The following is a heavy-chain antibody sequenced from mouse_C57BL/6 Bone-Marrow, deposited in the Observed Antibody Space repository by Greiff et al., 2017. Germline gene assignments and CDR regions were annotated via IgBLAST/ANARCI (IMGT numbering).Heavy chain of an antibody. CDR1: GFTFSDYY. J-gene: IGHJ3*01. CDR3: APDSSGYVSFAY. Sequence: EVKLVESGGGLVQPGGSLKLSCAASGFTFSDYYMYWVRQTPEKRLEWVAYISNGGGSTYYPDTVKGRFTISRDNAKNTLYLQMSRLKSEDTAMYYCAPDSSGYVSFAYWGQGTLVTVSA. D-gene: IGHD3-2*02. CDR2: ISNGGGST. V-gene: IGHV5-12*01.